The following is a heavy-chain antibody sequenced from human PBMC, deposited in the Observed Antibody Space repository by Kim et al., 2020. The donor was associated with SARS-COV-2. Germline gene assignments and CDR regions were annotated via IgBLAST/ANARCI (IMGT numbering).Heavy chain of an antibody. Sequence: SETLSLTCTVSGGSISSSSYYWGWIRQPPGKGLEWIGSIYYSGSTYYNPSLKSRVTISVDTSKNQFSLKLSSVTAADTAVYYCARQGVFAVVILFSYYFDYWGQGTLVTVSS. CDR1: GGSISSSSYY. V-gene: IGHV4-39*01. D-gene: IGHD3-3*01. CDR3: ARQGVFAVVILFSYYFDY. CDR2: IYYSGST. J-gene: IGHJ4*02.